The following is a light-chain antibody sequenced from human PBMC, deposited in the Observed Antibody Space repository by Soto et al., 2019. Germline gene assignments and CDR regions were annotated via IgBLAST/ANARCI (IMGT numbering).Light chain of an antibody. J-gene: IGKJ1*01. CDR2: DTS. V-gene: IGKV1-5*01. CDR1: QNVGGW. Sequence: DIAMTQSPSTLSASVGDRVTITCRASQNVGGWLAWYQQKPGKAPTPLIYDTSSLQSGVPSRFSGSGSGTELPLTISSLQPDDFATYYCQQYNSHWTFGQGTKVEIK. CDR3: QQYNSHWT.